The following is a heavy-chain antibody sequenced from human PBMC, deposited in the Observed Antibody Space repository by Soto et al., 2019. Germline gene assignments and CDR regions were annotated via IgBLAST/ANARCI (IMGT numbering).Heavy chain of an antibody. CDR3: ARLSGAAAGTGYYYYGMDV. D-gene: IGHD6-13*01. V-gene: IGHV4-39*01. Sequence: SETLSLTCTVSGGSISSSSYYWGWIRQPPGKGLEWIGSIYYSGSTYYNPSLKSRVTISVDTSKNQFSLKLSSVTAADTAVYYCARLSGAAAGTGYYYYGMDVWGQGTTVPVSS. CDR1: GGSISSSSYY. CDR2: IYYSGST. J-gene: IGHJ6*02.